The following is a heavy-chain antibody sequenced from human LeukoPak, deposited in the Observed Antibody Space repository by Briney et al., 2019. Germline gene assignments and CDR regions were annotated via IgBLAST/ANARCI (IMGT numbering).Heavy chain of an antibody. Sequence: SETLSLTCTVSGGSISSYYWSWIRQPPGKGLEWIGYIYYSGSTNYNPSLKSRVTISVDTSKNQFSLKLSSVTAADTAVYYCARGFGRGYRYGRVDYWGQGTLVTVSS. D-gene: IGHD5-18*01. CDR3: ARGFGRGYRYGRVDY. CDR1: GGSISSYY. CDR2: IYYSGST. V-gene: IGHV4-59*01. J-gene: IGHJ4*02.